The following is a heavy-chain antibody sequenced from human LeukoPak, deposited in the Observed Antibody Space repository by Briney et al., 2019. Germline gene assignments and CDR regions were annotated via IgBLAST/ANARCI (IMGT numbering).Heavy chain of an antibody. V-gene: IGHV3-30*02. D-gene: IGHD1-7*01. CDR1: GFTFSNYG. J-gene: IGHJ4*02. CDR2: IRSDGINK. Sequence: PGGSLRLSCAASGFTFSNYGMHWVRQAPGKGLEWVAFIRSDGINKYHADSVKGRFTISRDNSKNTLYLQMNSLRAEDTAVYYCAKDSTNGYNWNYEGYFDYWGQGTLVTVSS. CDR3: AKDSTNGYNWNYEGYFDY.